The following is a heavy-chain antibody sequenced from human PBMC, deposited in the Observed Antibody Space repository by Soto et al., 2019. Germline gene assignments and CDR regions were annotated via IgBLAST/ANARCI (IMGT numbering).Heavy chain of an antibody. D-gene: IGHD3-10*02. V-gene: IGHV3-73*02. CDR1: GFTFSGSA. CDR3: TRGGRVRGVILTSYYFDY. CDR2: IRSKANSYAT. J-gene: IGHJ4*01. Sequence: EVQLVESGGGLVQPGGSLKLSCAASGFTFSGSAMHWVRQASGKGLEWVGRIRSKANSYATAYAASVKGRFTISRDDSKNTAYLQMNSLKTEDTAVYYCTRGGRVRGVILTSYYFDYWGHGTLVTVSS.